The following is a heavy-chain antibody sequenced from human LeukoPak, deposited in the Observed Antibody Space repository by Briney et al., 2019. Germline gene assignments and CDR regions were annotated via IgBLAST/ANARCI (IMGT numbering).Heavy chain of an antibody. V-gene: IGHV3-74*01. CDR3: VRDLILVWTPGDDFDH. J-gene: IGHJ4*02. D-gene: IGHD3-16*01. CDR2: INERATII. Sequence: GGSLRLSCAASGFTFSNYWMPWVRQAPGKGLEWVSRINERATIISYADSVKGRFTIPRENARNTLYLQMNSLTAENTAVYYCVRDLILVWTPGDDFDHWGQGTLVTVSS. CDR1: GFTFSNYW.